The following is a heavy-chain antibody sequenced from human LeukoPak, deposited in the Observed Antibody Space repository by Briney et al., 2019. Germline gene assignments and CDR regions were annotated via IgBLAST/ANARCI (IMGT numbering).Heavy chain of an antibody. J-gene: IGHJ4*02. D-gene: IGHD5-12*01. CDR1: GFIVSSVY. Sequence: GGSLRLSCAASGFIVSSVYMSWVRQAPGKGLGWVSAISGSGGSTYYADSVKGRFTISRDNSKNTLYLQMNSLRAEDTAVYYCAKDGAYGGYVGYWGQGTLVTVSS. V-gene: IGHV3-23*01. CDR3: AKDGAYGGYVGY. CDR2: ISGSGGST.